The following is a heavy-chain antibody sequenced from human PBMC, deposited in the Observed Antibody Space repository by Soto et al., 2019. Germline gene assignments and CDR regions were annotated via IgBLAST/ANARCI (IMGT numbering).Heavy chain of an antibody. V-gene: IGHV1-69*01. J-gene: IGHJ3*01. CDR1: GGTFSSYA. Sequence: QVQLVQSGAEVKKPGSSVKVSCKASGGTFSSYAISWVRQAPGQGLEWMGGIIPIFGTANYAQKFQGRVTINADESTSTAYMELSSLRSEDTAVYYCARGGLGYCSGGSCYTDDAFDLWGQGTMVTVSS. CDR2: IIPIFGTA. D-gene: IGHD2-15*01. CDR3: ARGGLGYCSGGSCYTDDAFDL.